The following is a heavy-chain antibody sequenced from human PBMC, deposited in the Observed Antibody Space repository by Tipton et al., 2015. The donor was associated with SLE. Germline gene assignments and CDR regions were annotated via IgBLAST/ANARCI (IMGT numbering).Heavy chain of an antibody. Sequence: TLSLTCTVSGGSISSGSYYWSWIRQPAGKGLEWIGNIYYSGSTYYNPSLKSRITISIDTSKNQFSLRLSSVTAADAAVYYCARGYPMDHWGQGTLVTVSS. CDR2: IYYSGST. CDR1: GGSISSGSYY. CDR3: ARGYPMDH. D-gene: IGHD6-13*01. V-gene: IGHV4-61*10. J-gene: IGHJ4*02.